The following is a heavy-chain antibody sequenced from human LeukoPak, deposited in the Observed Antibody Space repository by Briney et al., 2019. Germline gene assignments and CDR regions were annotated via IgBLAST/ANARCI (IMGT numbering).Heavy chain of an antibody. Sequence: SETLSLTCAVYGGSFSGYYWSWIRQPPGKGLEWIGEINHSGSTNYNPSLKSRVTISVDTSKNQFSLKLSSVTAADTALYYCAKISGYYPFDYWGQGTLVTVSS. V-gene: IGHV4-34*01. CDR3: AKISGYYPFDY. D-gene: IGHD3-22*01. J-gene: IGHJ4*02. CDR1: GGSFSGYY. CDR2: INHSGST.